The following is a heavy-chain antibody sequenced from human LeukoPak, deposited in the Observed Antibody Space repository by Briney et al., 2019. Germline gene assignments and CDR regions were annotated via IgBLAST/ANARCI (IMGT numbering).Heavy chain of an antibody. Sequence: GASVKVSCKASGYTFTSYGISWVRQAPGQGLEWMGWISAYNGNTNYAQKLQGRVTMTTDTSTSTAYMELRSLRSDDTAVYYCARQYLTLYYYDSSAFDYWGQGTLVTVSS. CDR3: ARQYLTLYYYDSSAFDY. J-gene: IGHJ4*02. D-gene: IGHD3-22*01. V-gene: IGHV1-18*01. CDR1: GYTFTSYG. CDR2: ISAYNGNT.